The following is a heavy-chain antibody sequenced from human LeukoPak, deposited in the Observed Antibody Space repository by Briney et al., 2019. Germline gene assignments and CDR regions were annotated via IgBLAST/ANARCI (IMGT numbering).Heavy chain of an antibody. V-gene: IGHV3-21*01. Sequence: GGSLRLSCVASGFTFSSYSMNWVRQAPGKGLEWVSSISSSSSYIYYADLLKGRFTISRDNAKKSLYLQMNSLRAEDTAIYYCARDSDVHCSGGSCTNFDHWGQGTLVTVSS. CDR2: ISSSSSYI. CDR3: ARDSDVHCSGGSCTNFDH. CDR1: GFTFSSYS. J-gene: IGHJ4*02. D-gene: IGHD2-15*01.